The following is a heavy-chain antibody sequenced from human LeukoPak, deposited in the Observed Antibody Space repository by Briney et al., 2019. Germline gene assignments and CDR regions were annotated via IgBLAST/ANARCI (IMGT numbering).Heavy chain of an antibody. D-gene: IGHD1-1*01. J-gene: IGHJ4*02. CDR3: ARQNDRSHDY. CDR1: GGSISSGGYY. CDR2: IYYSGTT. V-gene: IGHV4-39*01. Sequence: SQTLSLTCTVSGGSISSGGYYWSWIRQPPGKGLEWIGSIYYSGTTYSNPSLKSRVTISVDTSKNQFSLKLRSVTAADTAVYYCARQNDRSHDYWGQGTLVTVSS.